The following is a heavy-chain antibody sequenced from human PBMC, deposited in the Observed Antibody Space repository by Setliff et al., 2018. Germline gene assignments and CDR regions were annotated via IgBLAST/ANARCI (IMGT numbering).Heavy chain of an antibody. CDR2: IYYSGST. J-gene: IGHJ4*02. V-gene: IGHV4-39*01. CDR1: GGSISSSSYY. CDR3: ARVRNTQNGFFDY. Sequence: SETLSLTCTVSGGSISSSSYYWGWIRQPPGKGLEWIGSIYYSGSTYYNPSLKSRVTISVDTSKNQFSLKLSSVTAADTAVYYCARVRNTQNGFFDYWSQGTLVTAPQ. D-gene: IGHD1-1*01.